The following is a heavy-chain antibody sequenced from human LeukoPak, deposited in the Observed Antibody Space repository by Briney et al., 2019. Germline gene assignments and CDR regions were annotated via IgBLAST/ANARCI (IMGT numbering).Heavy chain of an antibody. D-gene: IGHD5-12*01. CDR2: IYTSGST. Sequence: PSETLSLTCTVSGGSISSYYWSWIRQPAGKGLEWIGRIYTSGSTNYNPPLKSRVTMSVDTSKNQFSLKLSSVTAADTAVYYCARDGATGYYYYMDVWGKGTTVTVSS. V-gene: IGHV4-4*07. CDR1: GGSISSYY. CDR3: ARDGATGYYYYMDV. J-gene: IGHJ6*03.